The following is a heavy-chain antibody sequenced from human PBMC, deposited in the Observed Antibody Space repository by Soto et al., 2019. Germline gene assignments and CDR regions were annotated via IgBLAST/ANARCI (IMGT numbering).Heavy chain of an antibody. Sequence: SVKVSCKASGGTFSSYAISWVRQAPGQGLEWMGGIIPNFGKANYAQKFQGRVTMTKDTLTKTANMELRSLRSDDTAVYFCARDISSGSRSRSSIFDIDVWGQGTTVTVSS. V-gene: IGHV1-69*05. D-gene: IGHD6-6*01. CDR2: IIPNFGKA. CDR1: GGTFSSYA. J-gene: IGHJ6*02. CDR3: ARDISSGSRSRSSIFDIDV.